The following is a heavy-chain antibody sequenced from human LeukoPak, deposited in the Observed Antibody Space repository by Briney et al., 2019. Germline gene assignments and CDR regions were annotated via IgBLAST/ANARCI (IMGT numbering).Heavy chain of an antibody. CDR1: GDSISSYF. CDR2: TSTSDGT. V-gene: IGHV4-4*07. D-gene: IGHD2-2*01. CDR3: TRSSRGLSTHDY. Sequence: TSETLSLTCTVSGDSISSYFWSWIRQPAGKRLEWIGRTSTSDGTIYNPSLKSRVTISVDESKNQFSLKLTSVTAADTAVYYCTRSSRGLSTHDYWGQGTLVTVSS. J-gene: IGHJ4*02.